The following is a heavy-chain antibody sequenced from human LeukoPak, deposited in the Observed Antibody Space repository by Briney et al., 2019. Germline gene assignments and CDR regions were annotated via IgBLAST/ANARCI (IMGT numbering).Heavy chain of an antibody. Sequence: PSETLSLTCTVSGGSISSYYWSWIRQPPGKGLEWIGDIYYSGSTNYNPSLKSRVTISVDTSKNQFSLKLSSVTAADTAVYYCARDLGDYDILTGYDPNWFDPWGQGTLVTVSS. J-gene: IGHJ5*02. D-gene: IGHD3-9*01. V-gene: IGHV4-59*01. CDR3: ARDLGDYDILTGYDPNWFDP. CDR2: IYYSGST. CDR1: GGSISSYY.